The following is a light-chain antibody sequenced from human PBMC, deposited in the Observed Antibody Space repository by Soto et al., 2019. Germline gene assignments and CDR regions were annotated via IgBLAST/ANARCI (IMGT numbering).Light chain of an antibody. CDR3: QQYNNWPWT. J-gene: IGKJ1*01. V-gene: IGKV3-15*01. Sequence: EIAMTQSPATLSVSPGDRATLSCRASQSVSSNLAWYQQKPGQAPRLLIYGASTRATGIPARFSGSGSGTEFTLTISSLQSEDSAVYYCQQYNNWPWTFGQGTKVEIK. CDR2: GAS. CDR1: QSVSSN.